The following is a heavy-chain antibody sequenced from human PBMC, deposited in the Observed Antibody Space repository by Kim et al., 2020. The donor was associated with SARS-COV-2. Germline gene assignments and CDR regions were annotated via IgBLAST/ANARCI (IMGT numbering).Heavy chain of an antibody. CDR1: GGSFSGYY. CDR3: ARSFSSSWFDY. V-gene: IGHV4-34*01. D-gene: IGHD6-13*01. CDR2: INHSGST. Sequence: SETLSLTCAVYGGSFSGYYWSWIRQPPGKGLEWIGEINHSGSTNYNPSLKSRVTISVDTSKNQFSLKLSSVTAADTAVYYCARSFSSSWFDYWGQGTLVTVSS. J-gene: IGHJ4*02.